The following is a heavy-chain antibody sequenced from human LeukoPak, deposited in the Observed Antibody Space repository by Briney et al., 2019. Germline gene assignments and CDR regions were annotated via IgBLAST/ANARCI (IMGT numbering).Heavy chain of an antibody. CDR1: GFTFSSYS. Sequence: GGSLRLSCAASGFTFSSYSMNWVRQAPGKGLEWVSSISSSSSYIYYADSVKGRFTISRDNGKKSLYLQMNSLRAEDTAVHYCARGGAPYFDWCFDYWGQGTLVTVSS. D-gene: IGHD3-9*01. V-gene: IGHV3-21*01. CDR2: ISSSSSYI. CDR3: ARGGAPYFDWCFDY. J-gene: IGHJ4*02.